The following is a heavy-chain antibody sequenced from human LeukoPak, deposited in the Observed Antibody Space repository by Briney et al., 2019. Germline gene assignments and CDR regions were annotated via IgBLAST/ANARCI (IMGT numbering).Heavy chain of an antibody. Sequence: GGSLRLSCAASGFTFSNAWMNWVRQAPGKGLEWASVIYSGGSTYYADSVKGRFTISRDNSKNTLYLQMNSLRAEDTAVYYCARVFGYFDWLSSTHRDAFDIWGQGTMVTVSS. CDR1: GFTFSNAW. V-gene: IGHV3-53*01. J-gene: IGHJ3*02. CDR3: ARVFGYFDWLSSTHRDAFDI. CDR2: IYSGGST. D-gene: IGHD3-9*01.